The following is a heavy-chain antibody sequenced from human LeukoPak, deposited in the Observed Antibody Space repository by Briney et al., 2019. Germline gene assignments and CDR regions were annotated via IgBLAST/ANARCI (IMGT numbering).Heavy chain of an antibody. CDR1: GYSFTSYW. Sequence: GESLKISCKGSGYSFTSYWIGWVRQMPGKGLEWVGIIYPDDSDTRYSPSFQDQVIISADKSISTAYLQWSSLKASDTAMYYCARHYPGGDYXXDYWXQGTLVTVSS. D-gene: IGHD2-21*02. V-gene: IGHV5-51*01. CDR3: ARHYPGGDYXXDY. CDR2: IYPDDSDT. J-gene: IGHJ4*02.